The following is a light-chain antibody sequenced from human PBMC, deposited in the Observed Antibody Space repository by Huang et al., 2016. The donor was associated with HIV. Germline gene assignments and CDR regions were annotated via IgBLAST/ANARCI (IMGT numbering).Light chain of an antibody. Sequence: DVQMTQSPDSLSASIGDTVTSTCRADQAIVGYLNWYQQKPGKAPNLLIFAASSLRGGVTSRCSGSGSVTDFTLTSNNLQPEDSATYYCQQSYVVPPTFGQGTKVEVK. CDR1: QAIVGY. V-gene: IGKV1-39*01. CDR2: AAS. CDR3: QQSYVVPPT. J-gene: IGKJ1*01.